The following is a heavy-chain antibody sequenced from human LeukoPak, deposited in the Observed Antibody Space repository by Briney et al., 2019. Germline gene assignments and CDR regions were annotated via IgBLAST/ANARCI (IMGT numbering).Heavy chain of an antibody. V-gene: IGHV3-23*01. Sequence: GGSLRLSCAASGFTFSSHFMNWVRQAPGKGLEWVSGISGSGHRTYYADSVKGRFTISRDNSKITLYLQMNSLRAEDTAVYYCAKDWGEYFDYVWGSFTSFDSWGQGTLVTVSS. J-gene: IGHJ4*02. CDR2: ISGSGHRT. D-gene: IGHD3-16*01. CDR1: GFTFSSHF. CDR3: AKDWGEYFDYVWGSFTSFDS.